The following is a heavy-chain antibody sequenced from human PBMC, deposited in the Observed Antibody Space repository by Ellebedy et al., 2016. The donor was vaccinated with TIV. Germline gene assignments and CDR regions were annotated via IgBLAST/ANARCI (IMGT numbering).Heavy chain of an antibody. J-gene: IGHJ6*02. D-gene: IGHD3-16*01. V-gene: IGHV3-48*02. CDR3: ARVRGTYAYGMDV. CDR1: GLTFSSNS. Sequence: PGGSLRLSCAASGLTFSSNSMNWVRQAPGKGLEWVSCIGTTGNTVYYADSVKGRFTISRDNAMNSLYLEMKSLRDEDTAVYYCARVRGTYAYGMDVWGQGTTVTVSS. CDR2: IGTTGNTV.